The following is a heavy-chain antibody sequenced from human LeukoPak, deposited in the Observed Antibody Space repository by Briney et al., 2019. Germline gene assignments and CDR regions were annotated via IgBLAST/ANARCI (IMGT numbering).Heavy chain of an antibody. CDR2: IYHSGST. Sequence: SETLSLTCTVSGYSISSGYYWGWIRQPPGKGLEWIGSIYHSGSTYYNPSLKSRVTISVDTSKNQFSLKLSSVTAADTAVYYCARVGEEMANFNYWGQGALVTVSS. J-gene: IGHJ4*02. CDR3: ARVGEEMANFNY. D-gene: IGHD5-24*01. CDR1: GYSISSGYY. V-gene: IGHV4-38-2*02.